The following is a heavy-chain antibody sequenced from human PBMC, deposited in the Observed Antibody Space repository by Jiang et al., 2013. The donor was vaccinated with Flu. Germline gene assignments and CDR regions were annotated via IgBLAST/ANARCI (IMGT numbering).Heavy chain of an antibody. Sequence: VQLVESGGGLVQPGRSLRLSCAASGFTFDDYAMHWVRQAPGKGLEWVSGISWNSGSIGYADSVKGRFTISRDNAKNSLYLQMNSLRAEDTALYYCAKDRGXSPYFLDYWGQGTLVTVSS. J-gene: IGHJ4*02. CDR1: GFTFDDYA. D-gene: IGHD2/OR15-2a*01. CDR3: AKDRGXSPYFLDY. CDR2: ISWNSGSI. V-gene: IGHV3-9*01.